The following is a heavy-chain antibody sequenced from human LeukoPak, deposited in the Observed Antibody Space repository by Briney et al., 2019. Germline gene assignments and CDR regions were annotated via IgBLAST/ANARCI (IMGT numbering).Heavy chain of an antibody. CDR2: TYYSGST. J-gene: IGHJ3*02. V-gene: IGHV4-59*08. CDR1: GGSITSYY. CDR3: ARSDYYGSGQGAFDI. D-gene: IGHD3-10*01. Sequence: SETLSLTCTVSGGSITSYYWSWIRQPPGKGLEWIGYTYYSGSTNYNPSLKSRVTISVDTSKNQFSLKLSSVTAADTAVYYCARSDYYGSGQGAFDIWGQGTMVTVSS.